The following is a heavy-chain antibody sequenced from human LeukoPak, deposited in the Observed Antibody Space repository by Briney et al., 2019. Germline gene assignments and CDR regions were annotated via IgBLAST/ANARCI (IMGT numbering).Heavy chain of an antibody. Sequence: GESLKISCKGSGYSFTSYWIGWVRQMPGKGLEWMGIIYPGDSDTRYSPSFQGQVTISADKSISTAYLQWSSLKASDTAMYYCARSVPPVPGANWFDPWGQGTLVTVSS. CDR2: IYPGDSDT. D-gene: IGHD1-14*01. J-gene: IGHJ5*02. V-gene: IGHV5-51*01. CDR3: ARSVPPVPGANWFDP. CDR1: GYSFTSYW.